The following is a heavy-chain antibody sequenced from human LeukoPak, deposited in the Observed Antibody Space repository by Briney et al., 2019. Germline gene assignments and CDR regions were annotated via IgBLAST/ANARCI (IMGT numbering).Heavy chain of an antibody. CDR3: ARVVPAAISHSSGWYGPLDY. D-gene: IGHD2-2*02. CDR1: GGSISSTNW. V-gene: IGHV4-4*02. J-gene: IGHJ4*02. Sequence: SGTLSLTCAVSGGSISSTNWWNWVRQPPGKGLEWIGEINHSGSTNYNPSLKSRVTISVDTSKNQFSLKLSSVTAADTAVYYCARVVPAAISHSSGWYGPLDYWGQGTLVTVSS. CDR2: INHSGST.